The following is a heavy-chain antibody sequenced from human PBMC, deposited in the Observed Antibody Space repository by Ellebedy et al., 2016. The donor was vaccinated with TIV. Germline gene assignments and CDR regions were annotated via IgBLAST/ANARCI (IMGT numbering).Heavy chain of an antibody. Sequence: SETLSLTXTVPGGSISSYYWRWIRQPPGKGLEWIGYIYYSGRTNYNPSLKSRVTISVDTSKNQFSLKLSSVTAADTAVYYCARTQNYDFWSGYPSYYYYGMDVWGQGTTVTVSS. J-gene: IGHJ6*02. CDR2: IYYSGRT. CDR3: ARTQNYDFWSGYPSYYYYGMDV. CDR1: GGSISSYY. V-gene: IGHV4-59*01. D-gene: IGHD3-3*01.